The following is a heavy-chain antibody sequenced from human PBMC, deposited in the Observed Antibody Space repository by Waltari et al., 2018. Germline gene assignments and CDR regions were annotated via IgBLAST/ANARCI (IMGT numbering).Heavy chain of an antibody. CDR3: ARNRGRGYGDYQNYYCMDV. CDR2: SIPIFGTA. V-gene: IGHV1-69*13. D-gene: IGHD4-17*01. Sequence: QVQLVQSGAEVKKPGSSVKVSCKASGGTFSSYAISWVRQASGQGLEWMGGSIPIFGTANYEQKVGSRVTMTADESTSTAYMKLRSRRSEGTAVCYCARNRGRGYGDYQNYYCMDVWGQGTTVTVSS. J-gene: IGHJ6*02. CDR1: GGTFSSYA.